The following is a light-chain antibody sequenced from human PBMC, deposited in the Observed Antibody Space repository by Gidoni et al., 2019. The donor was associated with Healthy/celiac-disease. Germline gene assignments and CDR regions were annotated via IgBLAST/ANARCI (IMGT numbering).Light chain of an antibody. Sequence: DIQMTQPTSTLSASVGDRVTITCRASQSISSWLAWYQQKPGKAPKLLIYKASSLESGVPSRFSGSGSGTEFTLTISSLQPDDFATYYCQQYNSYVWTFGQGTKVEIK. CDR1: QSISSW. CDR2: KAS. CDR3: QQYNSYVWT. J-gene: IGKJ1*01. V-gene: IGKV1-5*03.